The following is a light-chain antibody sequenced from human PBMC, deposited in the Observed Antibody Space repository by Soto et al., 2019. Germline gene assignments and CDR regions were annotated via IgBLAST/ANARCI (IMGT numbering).Light chain of an antibody. CDR1: SSDVGGYNY. CDR3: SSYTSSSTV. J-gene: IGLJ2*01. CDR2: DVS. V-gene: IGLV2-14*01. Sequence: QSALTQPASVSGSPGQSITISCTGTSSDVGGYNYVSWYQQHPGKAPKLLIYDVSNRPSGVSNRFSGSKSGKTASLTISGLQAEDEADYYCSSYTSSSTVFGGGTKLTVL.